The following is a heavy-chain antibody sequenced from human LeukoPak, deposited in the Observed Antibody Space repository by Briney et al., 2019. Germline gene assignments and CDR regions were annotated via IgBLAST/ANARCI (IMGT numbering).Heavy chain of an antibody. D-gene: IGHD3-10*01. CDR1: GFTFSNAW. CDR3: TRDRSYGY. Sequence: GGSLRLSCIVSGFTFSNAWMSWVRQAPGKGLEWVGRIKSKTDGGTTDYAAPVKGRFTISRDDSNNTLYLQMNSLKTEDAALYYCTRDRSYGYWGQGTLVTVSS. CDR2: IKSKTDGGTT. V-gene: IGHV3-15*01. J-gene: IGHJ4*02.